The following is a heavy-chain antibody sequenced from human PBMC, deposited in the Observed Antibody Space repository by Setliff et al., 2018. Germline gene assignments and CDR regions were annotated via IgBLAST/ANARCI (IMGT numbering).Heavy chain of an antibody. J-gene: IGHJ4*02. Sequence: PSETLSLTCSVPGTSINSYYWTWIRQPPGXXXXXXXXXXXXXXXXXXPSLKSRVAMSVDTSKNHVSLKVTSVTAADTAVYFCANGWRNFDYWGQGSLVTVSS. CDR2: XXXXXXX. D-gene: IGHD3-10*01. V-gene: IGHV4-4*07. CDR1: GTSINSYY. CDR3: ANGWRNFDY.